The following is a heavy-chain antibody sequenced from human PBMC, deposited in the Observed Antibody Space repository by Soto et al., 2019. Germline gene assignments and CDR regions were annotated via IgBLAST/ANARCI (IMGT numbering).Heavy chain of an antibody. CDR2: MWSDGSKQ. CDR1: GFTFTHFG. D-gene: IGHD2-8*01. CDR3: ARGRETHGRFSWLDP. Sequence: QVQLVESGGGVVQSGRSLRLSCATSGFTFTHFGIHWVRQAPGKGLEWVAVMWSDGSKQDYTDSVKGRFTVSRDTSKNTVYLQMNSLRDEDTAVYYCARGRETHGRFSWLDPWGPGTLVTVSS. V-gene: IGHV3-33*01. J-gene: IGHJ5*02.